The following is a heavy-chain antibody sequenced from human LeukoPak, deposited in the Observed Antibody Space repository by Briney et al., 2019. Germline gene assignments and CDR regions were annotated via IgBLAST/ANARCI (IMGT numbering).Heavy chain of an antibody. D-gene: IGHD5-18*01. CDR2: IYYSGST. CDR3: ARVQQRAYFDY. V-gene: IGHV4-30-4*08. CDR1: GGSISSGDYY. J-gene: IGHJ4*02. Sequence: SQTLSLTCTVSGGSISSGDYYWSWIRQPPGKGLEWIGYIYYSGSTYYNPSLKSRVTISVDTSKNQFSLKLSSVTAADTAVYDCARVQQRAYFDYWGQGTLVTVSS.